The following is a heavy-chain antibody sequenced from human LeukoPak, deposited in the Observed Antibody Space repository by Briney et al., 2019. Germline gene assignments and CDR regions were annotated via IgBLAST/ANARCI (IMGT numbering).Heavy chain of an antibody. D-gene: IGHD3-22*01. V-gene: IGHV1-2*06. CDR2: INPNSGGT. J-gene: IGHJ4*02. Sequence: ASVKVSCKASGYTFTGYYMHWVRQAPGQGLEWMGRINPNSGGTNYAQKFQGRVTMTRDTSISTAYMELSRLRSDDTAVYYCAREQTCYYDSSGYSYVYWGQGTLVTVSS. CDR1: GYTFTGYY. CDR3: AREQTCYYDSSGYSYVY.